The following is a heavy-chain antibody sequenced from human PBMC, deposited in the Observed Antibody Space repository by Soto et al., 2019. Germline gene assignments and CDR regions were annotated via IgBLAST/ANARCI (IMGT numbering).Heavy chain of an antibody. J-gene: IGHJ4*02. D-gene: IGHD5-12*01. CDR2: IYYSGST. CDR3: ARSGYDYYFDY. V-gene: IGHV4-59*01. Sequence: SETLSLTCTVSGGSISIYYWSWIRQPPGKGLEWIGYIYYSGSTNYNPSLKSRVTLSVDTSKNQFSLKLSSVPAADTAVYYCARSGYDYYFDYWGQGTLVTVSS. CDR1: GGSISIYY.